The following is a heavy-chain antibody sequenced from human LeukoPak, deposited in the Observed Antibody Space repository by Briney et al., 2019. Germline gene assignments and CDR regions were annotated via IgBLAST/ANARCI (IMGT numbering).Heavy chain of an antibody. CDR2: INHSGST. D-gene: IGHD5-18*01. CDR1: GGSFSGYY. J-gene: IGHJ4*02. V-gene: IGHV4-34*01. Sequence: PSETLSLTCAVYGGSFSGYYWSWIRQPPGKGLEWIGEINHSGSTNYNPSLKSRVTISVDTSKNQFSLKLSSVTAADTAVYYCARGGRRYGYGFIDYWGQGTLVTVSS. CDR3: ARGGRRYGYGFIDY.